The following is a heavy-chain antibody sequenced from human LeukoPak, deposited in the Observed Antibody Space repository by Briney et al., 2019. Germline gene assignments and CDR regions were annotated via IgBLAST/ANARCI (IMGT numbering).Heavy chain of an antibody. J-gene: IGHJ4*02. V-gene: IGHV4-39*01. Sequence: SETLSLTCTVSGGSISSSYYYWGWIRQPPGKGLEWIGSIYFIGSSYYTPSLKSRATISVDTAKNQFFLRLSSVTAADTAVYYCARHPITMVRGVVLYYFDFWGQGTLVTVSS. CDR3: ARHPITMVRGVVLYYFDF. CDR2: IYFIGSS. D-gene: IGHD3-10*01. CDR1: GGSISSSYYY.